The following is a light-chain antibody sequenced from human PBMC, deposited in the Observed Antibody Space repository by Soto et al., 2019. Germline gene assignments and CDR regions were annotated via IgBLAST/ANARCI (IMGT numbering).Light chain of an antibody. CDR3: QHYNSYSEA. CDR1: QTISSW. Sequence: DIQMTQSPSTLSGSVGDRVTITCRARQTISSWLAWYQQKPGKAPKLLIYKASTLKSGVPSRFSGSGSGTEFTLTISSLQPDDFATYYCQHYNSYSEAFGQVTKVDLK. J-gene: IGKJ1*01. V-gene: IGKV1-5*03. CDR2: KAS.